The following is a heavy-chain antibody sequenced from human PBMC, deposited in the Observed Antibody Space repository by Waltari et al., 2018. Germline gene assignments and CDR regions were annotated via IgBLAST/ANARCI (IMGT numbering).Heavy chain of an antibody. V-gene: IGHV4-61*02. D-gene: IGHD2-8*01. CDR2: VYTRGNT. CDR3: ARGRVEDANNFDP. CDR1: GGSISSGTYW. Sequence: QVQLQESGPGLVTPSQTLSLTCTVSGGSISSGTYWWAWIRQPAGKGLECVGRVYTRGNTDYSPSLTSRATIALDTSKNQCSLELRSVTAADTAVYYCARGRVEDANNFDPWGQGTLVIVSS. J-gene: IGHJ5*02.